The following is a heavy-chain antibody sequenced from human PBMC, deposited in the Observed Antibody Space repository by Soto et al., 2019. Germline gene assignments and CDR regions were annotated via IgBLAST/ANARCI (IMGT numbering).Heavy chain of an antibody. V-gene: IGHV2-5*02. CDR2: IYWDDDK. J-gene: IGHJ6*02. CDR1: GFSLTTVGVG. CDR3: AHRRSFIGVVYGMDV. D-gene: IGHD3-3*01. Sequence: QITLKESGPTLVKPTQTLTLTCAFSGFSLTTVGVGVGWIRQPPGKALEWLALIYWDDDKRYSPSLKTRLSITKETSKNQVVLMMTNIDPVDTGTYYCAHRRSFIGVVYGMDVWGQGTTVTVYS.